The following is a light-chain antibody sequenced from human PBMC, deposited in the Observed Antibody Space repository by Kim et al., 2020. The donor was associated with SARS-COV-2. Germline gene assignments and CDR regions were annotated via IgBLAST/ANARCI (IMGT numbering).Light chain of an antibody. CDR3: NSRDSSGNVV. CDR1: SLRSYY. CDR2: GKN. V-gene: IGLV3-19*01. Sequence: SSELTQDPAVSVALGQTVRITCQGDSLRSYYASWYQQKPGQAPVLVIYGKNNRPSGIPDRFSGSSSGNTASLTFTGAQAEDEADYYCNSRDSSGNVVFGG. J-gene: IGLJ2*01.